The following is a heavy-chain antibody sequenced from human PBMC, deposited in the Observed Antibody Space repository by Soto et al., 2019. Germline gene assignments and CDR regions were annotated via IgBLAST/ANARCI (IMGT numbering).Heavy chain of an antibody. V-gene: IGHV4-4*02. D-gene: IGHD3-22*01. CDR2: IYHSGST. CDR3: ARHIITMIVVVKNWFDP. J-gene: IGHJ5*02. Sequence: SNWWSRDRQTPGKGLEWIGEIYHSGSTNYNPSLKSRVTISVDKSKNQFSLKLSSVTAADTAVYYCARHIITMIVVVKNWFDPWGQGTLVTV. CDR1: SNW.